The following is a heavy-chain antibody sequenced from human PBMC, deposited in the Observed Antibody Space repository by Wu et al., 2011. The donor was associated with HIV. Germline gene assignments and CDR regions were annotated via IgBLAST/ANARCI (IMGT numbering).Heavy chain of an antibody. V-gene: IGHV1-69*04. CDR3: TTTCCSGGKCYLNYTFDI. CDR1: GGTFSNDA. J-gene: IGHJ3*02. D-gene: IGHD2-15*01. Sequence: QVQLVQSGTEVKKPGSSVKVSCKASGGTFSNDAIGWVRQAPGQGLEWMGRIIPFLGTNTYAQNFQGRLTITADKDMTTAYMELSSLTSEDTALYFCTTTCCSGGKCYLNYTFDIWGQGTMVIVSS. CDR2: IIPFLGTN.